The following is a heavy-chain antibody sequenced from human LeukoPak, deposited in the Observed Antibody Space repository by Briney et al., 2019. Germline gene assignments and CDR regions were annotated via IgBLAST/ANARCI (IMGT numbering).Heavy chain of an antibody. Sequence: PSETLSLTCTVSGGFISSSSYYWGLIRQPPGKGLEWIGSVYYSGSTYYNPSLKSRVTISVDTSKNQFSLKLSSVTAADTAVYYCARKRSGWYNQPFDYWGQGTLVTVSS. CDR3: ARKRSGWYNQPFDY. J-gene: IGHJ4*02. CDR1: GGFISSSSYY. CDR2: VYYSGST. V-gene: IGHV4-39*01. D-gene: IGHD6-19*01.